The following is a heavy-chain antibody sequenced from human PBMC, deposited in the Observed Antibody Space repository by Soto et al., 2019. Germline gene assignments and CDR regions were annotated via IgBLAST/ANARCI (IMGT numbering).Heavy chain of an antibody. J-gene: IGHJ4*02. CDR1: GFNFDDYA. V-gene: IGHV3-9*01. CDR2: ISWEGGRI. D-gene: IGHD5-12*01. CDR3: TKDHDEDFGYDLDYFNY. Sequence: EVKLVESGGEFVHPGGSLRLSCATSGFNFDDYAMHWVRQVPGKGLEWISGISWEGGRIGYADSVKGRFTISRDNAKNTQYLAMNSLRSEDTDLYYYTKDHDEDFGYDLDYFNYWGRGTLVTVSS.